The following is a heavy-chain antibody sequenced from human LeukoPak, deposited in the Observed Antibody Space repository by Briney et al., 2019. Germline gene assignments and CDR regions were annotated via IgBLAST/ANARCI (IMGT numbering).Heavy chain of an antibody. CDR3: AKVGSGGSFDY. Sequence: GGSLRLSCAASGFTFSSYALSWVRQAPGMGLEWVSSIRVDGKNTYYADSVKGRFTISRDNPKNTLYLQMDSLRAEDTAVYYCAKVGSGGSFDYWGQGTLVTVSS. D-gene: IGHD2-15*01. CDR1: GFTFSSYA. CDR2: IRVDGKNT. V-gene: IGHV3-23*01. J-gene: IGHJ4*02.